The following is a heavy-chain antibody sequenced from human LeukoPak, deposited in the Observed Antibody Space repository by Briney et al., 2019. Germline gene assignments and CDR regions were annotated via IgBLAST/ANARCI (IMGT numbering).Heavy chain of an antibody. D-gene: IGHD3-10*01. J-gene: IGHJ4*02. V-gene: IGHV1-2*02. Sequence: ASVKVSSMASGYTFTVYYMHWVRQAPGQGLEWMGWINPNSVGTNYAQKFQGRVTITRDTSISTAYMELSRLRSDDTAVYYCARSGLLWFGTPGYWGQGTLVTVSS. CDR1: GYTFTVYY. CDR2: INPNSVGT. CDR3: ARSGLLWFGTPGY.